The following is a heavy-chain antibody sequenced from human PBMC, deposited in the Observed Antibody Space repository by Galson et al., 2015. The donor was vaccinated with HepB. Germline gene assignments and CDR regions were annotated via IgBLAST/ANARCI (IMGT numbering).Heavy chain of an antibody. Sequence: SVKVSCKASGYTFTSYGISWVRQAPGQGLEWMGWISAYNGNTNYAQKLQGRVTMTTDTSTSTAYMELRSLRSDDTAVYYCARDPGVVTPSLFDYWGQGTLVTVSS. D-gene: IGHD4-23*01. CDR1: GYTFTSYG. CDR3: ARDPGVVTPSLFDY. V-gene: IGHV1-18*04. CDR2: ISAYNGNT. J-gene: IGHJ4*02.